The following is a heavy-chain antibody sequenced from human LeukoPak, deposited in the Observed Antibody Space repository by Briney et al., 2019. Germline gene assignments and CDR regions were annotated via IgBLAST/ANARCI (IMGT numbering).Heavy chain of an antibody. Sequence: PGGSLRLSCAASGFTFSSYEMNWVRQAPGKGLEWVSYISSSGSTIYYADSVKGRFTISRDNAKNSLYLQMNSLRAEDTAVYYCARESKGYDNDAFDIWGQGTMVTVSS. V-gene: IGHV3-48*03. D-gene: IGHD5-12*01. CDR3: ARESKGYDNDAFDI. J-gene: IGHJ3*02. CDR2: ISSSGSTI. CDR1: GFTFSSYE.